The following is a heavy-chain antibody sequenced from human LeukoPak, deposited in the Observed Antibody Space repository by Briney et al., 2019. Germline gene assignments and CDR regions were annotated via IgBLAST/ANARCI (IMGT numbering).Heavy chain of an antibody. V-gene: IGHV3-13*01. J-gene: IGHJ3*02. D-gene: IGHD4-17*01. CDR2: IGTAGDT. CDR3: AREATTAKKDAGAFDI. Sequence: GGSLRLSCAASGFTFSSYDVHWVRQATGKGLEWVSAIGTAGDTYYPGSVKGRFTISRENAKNSLYLQMNSLRAGDTAVYYCAREATTAKKDAGAFDIWGQGTMVTVSS. CDR1: GFTFSSYD.